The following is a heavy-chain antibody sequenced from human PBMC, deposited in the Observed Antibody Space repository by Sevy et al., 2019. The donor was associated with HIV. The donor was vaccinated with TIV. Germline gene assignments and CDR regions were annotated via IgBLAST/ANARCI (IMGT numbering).Heavy chain of an antibody. CDR3: AREGAHYSIPDYYGMDV. CDR1: GDSVSSNSAD. D-gene: IGHD2-15*01. J-gene: IGHJ6*02. Sequence: SETLSLTYAISGDSVSSNSADWNWIRQSPSRGLEWLGRTYYRSKWYNDYAVSVKSRITINPDTSKNQFSLQLNSVTPEDTAVYYCAREGAHYSIPDYYGMDVWGQGTTVTVSS. CDR2: TYYRSKWYN. V-gene: IGHV6-1*01.